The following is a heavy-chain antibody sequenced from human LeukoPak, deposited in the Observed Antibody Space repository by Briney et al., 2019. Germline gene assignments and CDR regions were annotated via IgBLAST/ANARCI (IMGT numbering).Heavy chain of an antibody. D-gene: IGHD6-13*01. Sequence: NPGGSLTLSCAASGFTFSDYSLNWVRQAPGKGLEWVSCISGDSRYIYYADSVKGRSTIYRDNAQNSLYLHMNSLRAEDTAVYYCARGPFSSSWSDFDYWGQGTLVTVSS. CDR1: GFTFSDYS. CDR3: ARGPFSSSWSDFDY. J-gene: IGHJ4*02. CDR2: ISGDSRYI. V-gene: IGHV3-21*06.